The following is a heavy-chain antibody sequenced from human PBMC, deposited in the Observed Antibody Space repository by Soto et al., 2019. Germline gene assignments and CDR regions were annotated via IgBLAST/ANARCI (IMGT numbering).Heavy chain of an antibody. J-gene: IGHJ4*02. CDR3: ARRYGGTFDS. Sequence: QVQLQESGPGLVKPSETLSLTCTVSGGSISSYYWSWIRQPPGKGLEWIGYIYYRGSTNYNPSLXGXAXIXXDPSKNQSSLQLTSVTAADTAVYYCARRYGGTFDSGGQGTLVTVSS. V-gene: IGHV4-59*08. CDR1: GGSISSYY. CDR2: IYYRGST. D-gene: IGHD2-15*01.